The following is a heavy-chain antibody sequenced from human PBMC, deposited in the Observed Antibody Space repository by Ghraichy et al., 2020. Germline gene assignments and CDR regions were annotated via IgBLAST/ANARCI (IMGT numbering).Heavy chain of an antibody. J-gene: IGHJ3*02. V-gene: IGHV4-59*01. CDR2: IYYSGST. D-gene: IGHD2-2*01. CDR3: ARGIELGRYCSSTSCPDAFDI. Sequence: SQTLSLTCTVSGGSISSYYWSWIRQPPGKGLEWIGYIYYSGSTNYNPSLKSRVTISVDTSKNQFSLKLSSVTAADTAVYYCARGIELGRYCSSTSCPDAFDIWGQGTMVTVSS. CDR1: GGSISSYY.